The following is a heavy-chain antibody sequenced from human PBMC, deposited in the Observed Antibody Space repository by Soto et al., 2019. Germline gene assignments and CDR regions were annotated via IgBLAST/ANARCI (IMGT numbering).Heavy chain of an antibody. V-gene: IGHV3-7*01. CDR1: GFTFGDFW. CDR3: ARDLGRTAAGYYYYDAMDV. CDR2: IKEDGSEK. D-gene: IGHD2-2*01. J-gene: IGHJ6*02. Sequence: GGSLRLSCAASGFTFGDFWMNWVRQAPGKGLEWVANIKEDGSEKYFLDSVKGRFTISRDNAKNSLYLQINSLRAEDTGVYYCARDLGRTAAGYYYYDAMDVWGQGTPVTVSS.